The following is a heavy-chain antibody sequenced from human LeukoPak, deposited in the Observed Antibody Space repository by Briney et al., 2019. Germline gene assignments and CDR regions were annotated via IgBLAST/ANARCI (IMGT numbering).Heavy chain of an antibody. J-gene: IGHJ4*02. CDR2: IIPIFGTA. Sequence: SVKVSCKASGGTFSSYAISWVRQAPGQGLEWMGGIIPIFGTANYAQKFQGRVTITTDESTSTAYMELSRLRSEDTAVYYCARAVPNWNDPSYYFDYWGQGTLVTVSS. D-gene: IGHD1-1*01. CDR1: GGTFSSYA. CDR3: ARAVPNWNDPSYYFDY. V-gene: IGHV1-69*05.